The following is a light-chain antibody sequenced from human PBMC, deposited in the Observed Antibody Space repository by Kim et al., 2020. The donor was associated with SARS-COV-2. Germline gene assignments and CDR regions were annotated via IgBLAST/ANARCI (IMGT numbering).Light chain of an antibody. V-gene: IGLV1-44*01. Sequence: QSVLTQPPSASGTPGQRVTISCSGNNSNVGSKSVFWYQQLPGAAPKLLIYADKQRRSGVPDRFSGSKSGTSASLVITGLQSEDEGHYHCAAWDDSLTGFWLFGGGTQLTVL. CDR3: AAWDDSLTGFWL. CDR2: ADK. J-gene: IGLJ3*02. CDR1: NSNVGSKS.